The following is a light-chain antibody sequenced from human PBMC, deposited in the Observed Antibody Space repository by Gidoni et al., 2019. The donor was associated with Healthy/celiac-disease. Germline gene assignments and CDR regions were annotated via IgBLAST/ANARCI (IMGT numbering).Light chain of an antibody. CDR2: DAS. V-gene: IGKV3-11*01. CDR3: QQRSNWLT. CDR1: QSIRSY. J-gene: IGKJ4*01. Sequence: EIVLTQSPASLSLSPGVRATLSCLASQSIRSYLAWYQQKPGQAPRLLIYDASNRATGIPARFSGSGSGTDFTLTISGLEPEDFAVYYCQQRSNWLTFGGGTKVEI.